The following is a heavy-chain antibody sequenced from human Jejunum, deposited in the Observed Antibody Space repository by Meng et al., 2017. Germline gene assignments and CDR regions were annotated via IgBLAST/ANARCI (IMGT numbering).Heavy chain of an antibody. D-gene: IGHD1-26*01. CDR2: INVDTGDT. CDR1: GYSFTTYA. CDR3: ARNTVGTTTLDY. J-gene: IGHJ4*02. V-gene: IGHV1-3*01. Sequence: QVQVVGFGAGMKKPGASVKVSCKASGYSFTTYAIHWVRQAPGQGLEWMGWINVDTGDTRYSQKFQGRLTITRDTSASTAYLELSSLTSEDTAVYYCARNTVGTTTLDYWGQGTLVTVSS.